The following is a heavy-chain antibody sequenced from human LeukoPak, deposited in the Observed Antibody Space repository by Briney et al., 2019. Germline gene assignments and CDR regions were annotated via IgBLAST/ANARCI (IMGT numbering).Heavy chain of an antibody. CDR1: GFSFSSSW. J-gene: IGHJ4*02. V-gene: IGHV3-74*01. CDR3: VRDASTINWSYYFDY. D-gene: IGHD2/OR15-2a*01. Sequence: GGSLRLSCAASGFSFSSSWMHWVRQVPGKGLVWVSRINMDGSIATYADSAKGRFTISGDNAKNTLYLQMNSLRAEDTALYYCVRDASTINWSYYFDYWGPRTLVTVSS. CDR2: INMDGSIA.